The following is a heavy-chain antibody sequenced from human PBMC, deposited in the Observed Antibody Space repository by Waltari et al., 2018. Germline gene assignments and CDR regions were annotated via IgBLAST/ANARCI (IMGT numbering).Heavy chain of an antibody. D-gene: IGHD2-15*01. J-gene: IGHJ6*03. Sequence: QVQLVQSGAEVKKPGASVKVSCKVSGYTLTELSMHWVRQAPGKGLEWMGGVDPEDGETIYAQKFLGRVTRTEDTSTDTASMELSSLRSEDTAVYYCATGGVVAATGIYYYYMDVWGKGTTVTVSS. CDR3: ATGGVVAATGIYYYYMDV. V-gene: IGHV1-24*01. CDR1: GYTLTELS. CDR2: VDPEDGET.